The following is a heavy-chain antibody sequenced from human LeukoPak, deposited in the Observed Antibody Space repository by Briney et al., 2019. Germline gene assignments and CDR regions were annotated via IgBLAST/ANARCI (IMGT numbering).Heavy chain of an antibody. CDR3: AKRSAESSGYFDY. CDR1: GFTFIKYS. D-gene: IGHD6-19*01. J-gene: IGHJ4*02. V-gene: IGHV3-23*01. Sequence: GGSLRLSCAASGFTFIKYSMTWVRQAPGKGLEWVSAITGSGAFTDYADSMKGRFTISRDNSKNTLYLQMNSLSAEDTAVYYCAKRSAESSGYFDYWGQGTLVTVSS. CDR2: ITGSGAFT.